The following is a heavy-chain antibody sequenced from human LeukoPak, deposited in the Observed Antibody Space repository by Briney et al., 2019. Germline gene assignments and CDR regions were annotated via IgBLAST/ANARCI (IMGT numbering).Heavy chain of an antibody. D-gene: IGHD4-23*01. CDR2: IKQDGSEK. V-gene: IGHV3-7*01. CDR3: ARADAVTLDY. J-gene: IGHJ4*02. CDR1: GFIFSSYW. Sequence: GGSLRLSCAASGFIFSSYWMSWVRQAPGKGLEWVANIKQDGSEKYYVDSVKGRFTISRDNAKNSLYLQMNSLRAEDTAVYYCARADAVTLDYWGQGTLVTVSS.